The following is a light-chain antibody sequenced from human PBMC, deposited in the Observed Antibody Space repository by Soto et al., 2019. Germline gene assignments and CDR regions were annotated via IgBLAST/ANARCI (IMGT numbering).Light chain of an antibody. J-gene: IGKJ4*01. V-gene: IGKV3-11*01. CDR2: DAS. CDR3: QQRSNWPPLT. CDR1: QSVGTY. Sequence: EIVLTQSPATLSLSPGERATLSCRASQSVGTYLAWYQQKPGQAPRLLIYDASNRATGIPARFSGSGSGTDFTLTISSLEAVDCVVYYCQQRSNWPPLTFGRGTRVEIK.